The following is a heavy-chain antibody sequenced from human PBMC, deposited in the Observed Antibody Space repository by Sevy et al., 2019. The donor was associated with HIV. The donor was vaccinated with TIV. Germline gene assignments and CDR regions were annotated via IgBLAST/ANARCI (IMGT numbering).Heavy chain of an antibody. D-gene: IGHD3-16*02. J-gene: IGHJ4*02. V-gene: IGHV3-23*01. CDR1: GFTFSSYA. CDR2: ISGSGGST. CDR3: AKDPWRWLQSGPKLSFHQNYFDY. Sequence: GGSLRLSCAASGFTFSSYAMSWVRQAPGKGLEWVSAISGSGGSTYYADSVKGRLTISRDNSKNTLYLQMNSLRAEDTAVYYCAKDPWRWLQSGPKLSFHQNYFDYWGPGTLVTVSS.